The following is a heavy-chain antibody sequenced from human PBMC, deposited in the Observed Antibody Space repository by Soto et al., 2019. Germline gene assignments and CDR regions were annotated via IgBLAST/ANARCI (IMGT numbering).Heavy chain of an antibody. Sequence: GASVKVSCKASGYTFTGYYMHWVRQAPGQGLEWMGWINPNSGGTNYAQKFQGWVTMTRDTSISTAYMELSRLRSDDTAVYYCARAVWRLSSSWLLRAYYFDYWGQGTLVTVSS. CDR3: ARAVWRLSSSWLLRAYYFDY. D-gene: IGHD6-13*01. V-gene: IGHV1-2*04. CDR2: INPNSGGT. CDR1: GYTFTGYY. J-gene: IGHJ4*02.